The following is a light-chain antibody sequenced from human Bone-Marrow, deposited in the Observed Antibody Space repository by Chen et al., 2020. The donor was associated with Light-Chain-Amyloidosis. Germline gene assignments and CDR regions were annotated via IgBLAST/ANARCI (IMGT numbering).Light chain of an antibody. CDR3: QVWDRSSDRPV. CDR2: DDS. J-gene: IGLJ3*02. CDR1: NIGSTS. Sequence: SYVLTQPYSLSVAPGQTVTIACGGNNIGSTSVHWYQQTPGQAPLLVVYDDSDRPSGIPERLSGSNSGNTATLTISRVEAGDEADYYCQVWDRSSDRPVFGGGTKLTVL. V-gene: IGLV3-21*02.